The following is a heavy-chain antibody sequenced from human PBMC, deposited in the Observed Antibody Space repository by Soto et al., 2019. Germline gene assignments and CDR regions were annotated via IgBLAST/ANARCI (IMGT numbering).Heavy chain of an antibody. CDR3: ARDRGASSSSGYYYGMDV. J-gene: IGHJ6*02. D-gene: IGHD6-6*01. CDR1: GDSVSSNSAA. Sequence: PSQTLSLTCAISGDSVSSNSAAWNWISQSPSRGLEWLGRTYYRSKWYNDYAVSVKSRITINPDTSKNQFSLQLNSVTPEDTAVYYCARDRGASSSSGYYYGMDVWGQGTTVTVSS. CDR2: TYYRSKWYN. V-gene: IGHV6-1*01.